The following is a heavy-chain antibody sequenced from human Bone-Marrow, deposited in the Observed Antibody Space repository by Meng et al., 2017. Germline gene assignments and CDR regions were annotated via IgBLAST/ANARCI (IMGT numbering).Heavy chain of an antibody. CDR1: GYTFTSYD. V-gene: IGHV1-8*01. Sequence: ASVKVSCKASGYTFTSYDINWVRQATGQGLEWMGWMNPNSGNTGYAQKFQGRVTMTRNTSISTAYMELSSLRSEDTAVYYCARAYCSSTSCYGGWFDPWGQGTLVTVSS. J-gene: IGHJ5*02. D-gene: IGHD2-2*01. CDR2: MNPNSGNT. CDR3: ARAYCSSTSCYGGWFDP.